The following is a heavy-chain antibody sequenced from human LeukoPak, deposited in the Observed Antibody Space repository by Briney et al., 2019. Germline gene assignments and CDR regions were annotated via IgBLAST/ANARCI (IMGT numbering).Heavy chain of an antibody. J-gene: IGHJ3*02. V-gene: IGHV6-1*01. Sequence: SQTLSLTCATSGDSVSSNSAAWNWIRQSPSRGLEWLGRTYYRSKWYNDYAVSVKCRITINPDTSKNQFSLQLNSVTPEDTAVYYCARASHSGYDWGDAFDIWGQGTMVTVSS. CDR1: GDSVSSNSAA. CDR3: ARASHSGYDWGDAFDI. D-gene: IGHD5-12*01. CDR2: TYYRSKWYN.